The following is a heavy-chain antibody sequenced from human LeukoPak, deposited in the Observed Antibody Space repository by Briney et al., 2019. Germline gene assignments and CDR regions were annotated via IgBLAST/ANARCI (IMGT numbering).Heavy chain of an antibody. V-gene: IGHV3-30-3*01. D-gene: IGHD6-19*01. CDR1: GFTFSSYA. Sequence: PGGSLRLSCAASGFTFSSYAMHWVRQAPGKGLEWVAVISYDGSNKYYADSVKGRFTISRDNSKNTLYLQMNSLRAEDTAVYYCARDSSGWVNYYYGMDVWGQGTTVTVSS. CDR3: ARDSSGWVNYYYGMDV. CDR2: ISYDGSNK. J-gene: IGHJ6*02.